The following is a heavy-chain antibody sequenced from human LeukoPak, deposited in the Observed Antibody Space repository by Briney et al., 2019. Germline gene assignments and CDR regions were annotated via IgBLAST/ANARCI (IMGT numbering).Heavy chain of an antibody. Sequence: SETLSLTCAVCGGSFRGYYWSWLRQPPGKGLEWIGEINHSGSTNYNPSLKSRVTISVDTSKNQFSLKLSSVTAADTAVYYCSSLLAVSGGMGTTDFDYWGQGTLVTVSS. CDR2: INHSGST. D-gene: IGHD6-19*01. J-gene: IGHJ4*02. V-gene: IGHV4-34*01. CDR1: GGSFRGYY. CDR3: SSLLAVSGGMGTTDFDY.